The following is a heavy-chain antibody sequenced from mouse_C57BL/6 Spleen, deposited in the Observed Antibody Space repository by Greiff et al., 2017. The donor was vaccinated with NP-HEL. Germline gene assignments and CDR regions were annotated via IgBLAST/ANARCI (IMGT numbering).Heavy chain of an antibody. CDR3: ARWGGPFDY. J-gene: IGHJ2*01. V-gene: IGHV1-82*01. CDR2: IYPGDGDT. CDR1: GYAFSSSW. Sequence: VQLQQSGPELVKPGASVKISCKASGYAFSSSWMNWVKQRPGKGLEWIGRIYPGDGDTNYNGKFKGKATLTADKSSSTAYMQLSSLTSEDSAVYFCARWGGPFDYWGQGTTLTVSS.